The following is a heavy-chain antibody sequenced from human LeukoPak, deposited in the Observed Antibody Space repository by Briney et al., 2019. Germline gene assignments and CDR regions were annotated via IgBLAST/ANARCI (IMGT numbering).Heavy chain of an antibody. CDR2: IYHSRST. CDR3: ARVVSTADRYFDL. Sequence: SETLSLACTVSGYSISSGYYWGWIRQPPGKGLEWIGSIYHSRSTYYNPSLKSRVTISVATSKNQFSLKLSSVTAADTAVYYCARVVSTADRYFDLWGRGTLVTVSS. D-gene: IGHD3-3*02. CDR1: GYSISSGYY. J-gene: IGHJ2*01. V-gene: IGHV4-38-2*02.